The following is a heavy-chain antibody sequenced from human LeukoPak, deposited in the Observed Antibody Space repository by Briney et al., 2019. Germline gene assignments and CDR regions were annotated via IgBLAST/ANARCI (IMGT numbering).Heavy chain of an antibody. V-gene: IGHV3-9*01. CDR3: AKWGQQLVFPPSLGDY. J-gene: IGHJ4*02. Sequence: PGRSLRLSCAASGFTFDDYAMHWVRQAPGKGLEWVSGISWNSGSIGYADSVKGRFTISRDNAKNSLYLQMNSLRAEDTAVYYCAKWGQQLVFPPSLGDYWGQGTLVTVSS. CDR1: GFTFDDYA. D-gene: IGHD6-13*01. CDR2: ISWNSGSI.